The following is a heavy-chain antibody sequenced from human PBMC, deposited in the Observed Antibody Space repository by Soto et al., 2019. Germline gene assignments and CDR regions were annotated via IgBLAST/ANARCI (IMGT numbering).Heavy chain of an antibody. V-gene: IGHV3-23*01. D-gene: IGHD4-17*01. J-gene: IGHJ3*01. CDR1: GFTFSNFA. CDR2: ISGSGGAT. Sequence: EVQLLESGGGLVQPGGSMRLSCAASGFTFSNFAMSWVCQAPGKGLEWVSGISGSGGATWYAESVKGRFTISRDNSKNTLYLQISSLRAEDTAVYYCAKDWSEWVIRSLDAFAFWGQGTLVAVSS. CDR3: AKDWSEWVIRSLDAFAF.